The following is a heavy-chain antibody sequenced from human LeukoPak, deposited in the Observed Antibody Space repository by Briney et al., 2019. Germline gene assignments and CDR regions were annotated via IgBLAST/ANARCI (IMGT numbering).Heavy chain of an antibody. V-gene: IGHV4-34*01. CDR3: ARGGYDFWGAARLNWFDP. J-gene: IGHJ5*02. CDR2: INHSGST. Sequence: SETLSLTCAVYGGPFSGYYWSWIRQPPGKGLEWIGEINHSGSTNYNPSLKSRVTISVDTSKNQFSLKLSSVTAADTAVYYCARGGYDFWGAARLNWFDPWGQGTLVTVSS. D-gene: IGHD3-3*01. CDR1: GGPFSGYY.